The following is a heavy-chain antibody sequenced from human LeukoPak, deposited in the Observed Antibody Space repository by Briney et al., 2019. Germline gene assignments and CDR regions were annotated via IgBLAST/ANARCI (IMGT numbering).Heavy chain of an antibody. D-gene: IGHD3-3*01. CDR1: GFTFSSYS. Sequence: PGGSLRLSCAASGFTFSSYSMNWVRQAPGKGLEWVSSISSSSSYIYNADSAKGRFTISRDNARNSLYLQMNSLRAEDTAVYYCASLTIFGVVFQSPPYGMDVWGQGTTVTVSS. J-gene: IGHJ6*02. CDR3: ASLTIFGVVFQSPPYGMDV. V-gene: IGHV3-21*01. CDR2: ISSSSSYI.